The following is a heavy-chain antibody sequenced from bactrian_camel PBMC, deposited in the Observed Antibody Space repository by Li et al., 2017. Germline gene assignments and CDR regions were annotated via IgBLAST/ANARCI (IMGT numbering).Heavy chain of an antibody. D-gene: IGHD6*01. CDR3: RETATECTVAQAGLTSRTAAT. V-gene: IGHV3S60*01. Sequence: HVQLVESGGGLVQPGGSLRLSCVASGFTFEDDDSDMGWYRQAPGHDCELVSTMGPDGSTAYADFAKGRFTISRDNPKNTVYLQMDSLNLRTRPDITVRETATECTVAQAGLTSRTAATGARGPRSPSP. CDR1: GFTFEDDDSD. CDR2: TMGPDGST. J-gene: IGHJ4*01.